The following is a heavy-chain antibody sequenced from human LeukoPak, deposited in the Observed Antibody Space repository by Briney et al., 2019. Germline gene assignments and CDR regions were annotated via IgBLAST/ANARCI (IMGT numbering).Heavy chain of an antibody. CDR3: ARAYSERYGLGYYYMDV. J-gene: IGHJ6*03. CDR2: ISTSSSYI. V-gene: IGHV3-21*01. Sequence: GGSLRLSCAASGFTFSTYSMNWVRQAPGKGLEWVSSISTSSSYIYYADSVKGRFTTSRDNAKKSVYLRMNSLRVEDTAVYYCARAYSERYGLGYYYMDVWGKGTTVTISS. CDR1: GFTFSTYS. D-gene: IGHD1-26*01.